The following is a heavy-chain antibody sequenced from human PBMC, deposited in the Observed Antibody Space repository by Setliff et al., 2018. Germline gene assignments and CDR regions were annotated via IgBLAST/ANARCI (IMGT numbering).Heavy chain of an antibody. CDR3: ATRTYYDSNGYYYAIAGPFDI. CDR2: IYYSGST. J-gene: IGHJ3*02. V-gene: IGHV4-39*01. D-gene: IGHD3-22*01. CDR1: GGSISSSIYY. Sequence: KPSETLSLTCSVSGGSISSSIYYWGWIRQPPGKGLEWIGSIYYSGSTYYSPSLKRRVTISVDTSKNQFSLKLSSVTAADTAVYYCATRTYYDSNGYYYAIAGPFDIWGQGTMVTVS.